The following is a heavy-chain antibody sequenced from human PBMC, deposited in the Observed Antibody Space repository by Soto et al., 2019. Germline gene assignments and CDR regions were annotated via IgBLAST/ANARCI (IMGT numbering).Heavy chain of an antibody. CDR3: AREGSGYNF. J-gene: IGHJ4*02. CDR2: IVPVFGRP. D-gene: IGHD5-12*01. V-gene: IGHV1-69*13. CDR1: GGTFSSYA. Sequence: ASVKVSCKASGGTFSSYAISWVRQAPGQGLEWMGGIVPVFGRPNYAQRFRGRLTITADESTSTGYMELISLRSDDTAVYYCAREGSGYNFWGQGTQVTVSS.